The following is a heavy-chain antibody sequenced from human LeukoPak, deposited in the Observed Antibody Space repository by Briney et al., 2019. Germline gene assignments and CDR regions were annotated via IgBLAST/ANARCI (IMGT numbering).Heavy chain of an antibody. CDR3: TTLAHDVHY. V-gene: IGHV3-15*01. D-gene: IGHD3-3*01. J-gene: IGHJ4*02. Sequence: PGGSLRLSCGASGFIFRNTWMTWVRQAPGKGLEWVGRLKSNPDDGTADYAAPVKGRFTISRDDSRNTLYLQVNNLKLEDTAVYYCTTLAHDVHYWGQGTLVTVSS. CDR1: GFIFRNTW. CDR2: LKSNPDDGTA.